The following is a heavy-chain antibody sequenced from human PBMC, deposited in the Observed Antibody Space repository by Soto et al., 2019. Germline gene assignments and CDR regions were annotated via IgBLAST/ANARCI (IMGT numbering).Heavy chain of an antibody. D-gene: IGHD4-17*01. J-gene: IGHJ6*03. Sequence: GGSLRLSCAASGFTFSSYSMNWVRQAPGKGLEWVSYISSSCTIYYADSVKGRFTISRDNAKNSLYLQLNSLRAEDTSVYYCARPITTAYYYYMDVWGKGTTVTVSS. CDR2: ISSSCTI. V-gene: IGHV3-48*01. CDR3: ARPITTAYYYYMDV. CDR1: GFTFSSYS.